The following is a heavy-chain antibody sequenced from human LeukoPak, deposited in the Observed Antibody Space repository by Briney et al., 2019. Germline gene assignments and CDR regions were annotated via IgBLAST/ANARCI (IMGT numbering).Heavy chain of an antibody. CDR3: ARNWEGSGSYFSLDY. CDR1: GGSISSYY. V-gene: IGHV4-4*07. J-gene: IGHJ4*02. CDR2: IYTSGST. Sequence: PSETLSLTCTVSGGSISSYYWSWIRQPAGKGLEWIGRIYTSGSTNYNPSLKSRVTMSVDTSKNQFSLKLSSVTAADTAVYYCARNWEGSGSYFSLDYWGQGTLVTVSS. D-gene: IGHD3-10*01.